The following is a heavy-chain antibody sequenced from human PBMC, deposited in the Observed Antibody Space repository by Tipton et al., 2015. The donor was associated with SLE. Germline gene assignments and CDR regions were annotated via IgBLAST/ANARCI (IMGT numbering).Heavy chain of an antibody. CDR1: GGSISSSSYY. CDR3: ARDPPDIVVVPAAIEGAFDI. D-gene: IGHD2-2*02. V-gene: IGHV4-39*07. J-gene: IGHJ3*02. CDR2: IYHSGST. Sequence: TLSLTCTVSGGSISSSSYYWGWIRQPPGKGLEWIGSIYHSGSTYYNPSLKSRVTISVDTSKNQFSLKLSSVTAADTAVYYCARDPPDIVVVPAAIEGAFDIWGQGTMVTVSS.